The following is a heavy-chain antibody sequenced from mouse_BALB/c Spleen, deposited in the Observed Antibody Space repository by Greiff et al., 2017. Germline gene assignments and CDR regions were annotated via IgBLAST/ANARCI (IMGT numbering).Heavy chain of an antibody. CDR2: ISDGGSYT. CDR3: ARDREGRLTGYFDY. Sequence: DVMLVESGGGLVKPGGSLKLSCAASGFTFSDYYMYWVRQTPEKRLEWVATISDGGSYTYYPDSVKGRFTISRDNAKNNLYLQMSSLKSEDTAMYYCARDREGRLTGYFDYWGQGTTLTVSS. CDR1: GFTFSDYY. D-gene: IGHD4-1*01. V-gene: IGHV5-4*02. J-gene: IGHJ2*01.